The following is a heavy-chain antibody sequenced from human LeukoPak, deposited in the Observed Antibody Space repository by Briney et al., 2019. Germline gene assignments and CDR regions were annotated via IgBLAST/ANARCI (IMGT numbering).Heavy chain of an antibody. J-gene: IGHJ5*02. CDR1: GGSISSYY. V-gene: IGHV4-4*07. Sequence: KPSETLSLTCTVSGGSISSYYWSWIRQPAGKGLEWIGRIYTSGSTNGSTNYNPSLKSRVTMSVDTSKNQFSLKLSSVTAADTAVYYCARGDPDYSGNWFDPWGQGTLVTVSS. D-gene: IGHD2-15*01. CDR3: ARGDPDYSGNWFDP. CDR2: IYTSGSTNGST.